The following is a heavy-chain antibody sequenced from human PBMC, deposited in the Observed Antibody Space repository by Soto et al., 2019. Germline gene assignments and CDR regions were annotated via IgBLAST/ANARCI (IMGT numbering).Heavy chain of an antibody. CDR3: ARDSLALFDS. D-gene: IGHD5-12*01. CDR1: DGSVSSGSYY. J-gene: IGHJ4*02. Sequence: PSETLSLTCTVSDGSVSSGSYYWTWIRQPPGKGLEWIGYIYSSGSTLYNPSLKSRVIISVDTSMNQFSLKLSSVTAADTAVYYCARDSLALFDSWGQGTLVTVPS. CDR2: IYSSGST. V-gene: IGHV4-61*01.